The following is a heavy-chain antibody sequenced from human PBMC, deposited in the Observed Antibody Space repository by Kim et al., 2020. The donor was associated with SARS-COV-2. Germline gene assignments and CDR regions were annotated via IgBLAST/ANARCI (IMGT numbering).Heavy chain of an antibody. CDR2: ISYDGSNK. CDR1: GFTFSSYA. D-gene: IGHD3-10*01. J-gene: IGHJ6*02. V-gene: IGHV3-30*04. CDR3: ARRQGTGYGSGSYMSKYYYGMDV. Sequence: GGSLRLSCAASGFTFSSYAMHWVRQAPGKGLEWVAVISYDGSNKYYADSVKGRFTISRDNSKNTLYLQMNSLRAEDTAVYYCARRQGTGYGSGSYMSKYYYGMDVWGQGTTVTVSS.